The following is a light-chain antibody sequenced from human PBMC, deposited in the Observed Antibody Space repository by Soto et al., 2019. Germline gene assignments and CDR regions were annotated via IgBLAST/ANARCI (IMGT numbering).Light chain of an antibody. J-gene: IGLJ1*01. CDR1: SRDIGNYNY. V-gene: IGLV2-14*01. CDR2: EVT. Sequence: QSVLTQPASVSGSPGQSITISCTGTSRDIGNYNYVSWYQHHPGKAPKLMIYEVTSRPSGVSDRFSGSKSGMTASLTISGLQPEDEADYFCASYRSANTHVVFGTGTKV. CDR3: ASYRSANTHVV.